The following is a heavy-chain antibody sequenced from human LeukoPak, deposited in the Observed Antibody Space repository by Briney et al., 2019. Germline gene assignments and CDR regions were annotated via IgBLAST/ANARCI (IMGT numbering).Heavy chain of an antibody. D-gene: IGHD6-13*01. Sequence: GGSLRLSCAASGFTFSSYGMHWVRQAPGKGLEWVAVIWYDGSNKYHADSVKGRFTISRDNSKNTLYLQMNSLRAEDTAVYYCARGGIAAAGFDYWGQGTLVTVSS. V-gene: IGHV3-33*01. J-gene: IGHJ4*02. CDR3: ARGGIAAAGFDY. CDR2: IWYDGSNK. CDR1: GFTFSSYG.